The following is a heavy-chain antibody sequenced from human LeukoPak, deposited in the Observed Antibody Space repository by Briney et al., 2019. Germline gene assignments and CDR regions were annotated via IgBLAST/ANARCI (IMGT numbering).Heavy chain of an antibody. J-gene: IGHJ3*01. D-gene: IGHD6-25*01. V-gene: IGHV3-74*01. CDR3: AREVFEGQRQSDAFDV. CDR2: VNGPGDWT. CDR1: GFTFSSHW. Sequence: GGSLRLSCAASGFTFSSHWMHWVRQAPGEGLVWVSRVNGPGDWTHYADSVRGRFIISRDNAENTNSLQMNNLRAEDTAVYFCAREVFEGQRQSDAFDVWGQGTMVTVSS.